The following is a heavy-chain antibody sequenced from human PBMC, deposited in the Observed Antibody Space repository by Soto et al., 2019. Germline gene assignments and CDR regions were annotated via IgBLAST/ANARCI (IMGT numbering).Heavy chain of an antibody. CDR2: IYYSGST. V-gene: IGHV4-61*08. CDR1: GGSVSSGDYY. CDR3: ARIPVDTCIINSFDP. D-gene: IGHD5-18*01. J-gene: IGHJ5*02. Sequence: SETLSLTCTVSGGSVSSGDYYWSWIRQPPGKGLEWIGYIYYSGSTNYNPSLTRRVSISLDTSNNQFSLRLTSVTAADTAVYYCARIPVDTCIINSFDPWGQGTLVTVSS.